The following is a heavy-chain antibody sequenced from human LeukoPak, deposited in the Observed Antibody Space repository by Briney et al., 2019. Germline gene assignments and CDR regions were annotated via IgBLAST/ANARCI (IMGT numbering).Heavy chain of an antibody. CDR2: IIPIFGTA. D-gene: IGHD3-3*01. Sequence: GASVKVSCKAPGGTFSSYAISWVRQTPGQGLEWMGGIIPIFGTANYAQKFQGRVTITADESTSTAYMELSSLRSEDTAVYYCARVRVAIFGVVIYDAFDIWGQGTMVTVSS. CDR1: GGTFSSYA. CDR3: ARVRVAIFGVVIYDAFDI. J-gene: IGHJ3*02. V-gene: IGHV1-69*13.